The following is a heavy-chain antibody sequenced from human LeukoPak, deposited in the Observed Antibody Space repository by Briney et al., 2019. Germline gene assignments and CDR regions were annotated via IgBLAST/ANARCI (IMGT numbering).Heavy chain of an antibody. CDR1: GGSISSYY. CDR3: ARQGLELWSSFDY. D-gene: IGHD5-18*01. Sequence: SETLSLTCIVSGGSISSYYWSWIRQPPGKGLEWSGYIYYSGSTNYNPSLKSRVTISVDTSKNQFSLKLSSVTAADTAVYYCARQGLELWSSFDYWGQGTLVTVSS. J-gene: IGHJ4*02. CDR2: IYYSGST. V-gene: IGHV4-59*01.